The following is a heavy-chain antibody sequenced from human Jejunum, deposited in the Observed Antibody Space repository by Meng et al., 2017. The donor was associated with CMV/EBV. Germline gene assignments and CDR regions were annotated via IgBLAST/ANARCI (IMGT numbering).Heavy chain of an antibody. CDR3: ARGESRGYYYFDY. CDR2: ISPSGNI. CDR1: CDSISNFF. Sequence: QVPSHESGPALGSPPESLVLTCTVSCDSISNFFWSCIRQLDGKKLEWIGRISPSGNINYIPSLKGRVTMSLDTSNNQIFLNLTSVTAADTALYYCARGESRGYYYFDYWGQGILVTVSS. D-gene: IGHD3-22*01. V-gene: IGHV4-4*07. J-gene: IGHJ4*02.